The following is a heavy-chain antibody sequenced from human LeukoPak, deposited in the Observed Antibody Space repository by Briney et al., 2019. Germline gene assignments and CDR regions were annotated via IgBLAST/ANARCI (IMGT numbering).Heavy chain of an antibody. CDR1: GYTFTGYY. V-gene: IGHV1-2*02. Sequence: ASVKVSCKASGYTFTGYYMHWMRQAPGQGLEWMGWINPNSGGTNYAQKFQGRVTMTRDTSISTAYMELSRLRSDDTAVYYCARNDYGDYTSNWFDPWGQGTLVTVSS. CDR3: ARNDYGDYTSNWFDP. J-gene: IGHJ5*02. D-gene: IGHD4-17*01. CDR2: INPNSGGT.